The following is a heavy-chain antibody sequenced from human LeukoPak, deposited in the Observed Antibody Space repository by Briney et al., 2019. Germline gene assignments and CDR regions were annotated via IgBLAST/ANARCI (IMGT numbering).Heavy chain of an antibody. CDR2: ISSSSSYI. CDR1: GFTFSSYS. V-gene: IGHV3-21*01. D-gene: IGHD6-19*01. J-gene: IGHJ4*02. CDR3: ARDRGPGRKWLASDY. Sequence: GGSLRLSCAASGFTFSSYSMNWVRQAPGKGLEWVSSISSSSSYIYYADSVKGRFTISRDNAKNSLYLQMNSLRAEDTAVYYRARDRGPGRKWLASDYWGQGTLVTVSS.